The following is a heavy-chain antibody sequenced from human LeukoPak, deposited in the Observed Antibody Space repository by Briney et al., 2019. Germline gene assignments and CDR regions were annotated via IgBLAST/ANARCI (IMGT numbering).Heavy chain of an antibody. J-gene: IGHJ4*02. V-gene: IGHV3-23*01. CDR3: VKSQSDTLLRCLAWLLYKGSNY. CDR1: GFTFSTYA. Sequence: GGSLRLSCAASGFTFSTYAMTWVRQAPGKGLEWVSTVSGSGGNTYYADSVKGRFTISRDNSKNTLYLQMNSLRAEDTAIYYCVKSQSDTLLRCLAWLLYKGSNYWGQGTLDTV. CDR2: VSGSGGNT. D-gene: IGHD3-3*01.